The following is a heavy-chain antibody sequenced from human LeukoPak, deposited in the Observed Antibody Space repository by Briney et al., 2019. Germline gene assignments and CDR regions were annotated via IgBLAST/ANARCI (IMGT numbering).Heavy chain of an antibody. CDR1: GYSITELS. J-gene: IGHJ4*02. D-gene: IGHD3-9*01. CDR3: ATGTHYDLLPF. CDR2: FDPGSGEI. V-gene: IGHV1-24*01. Sequence: ASVTVSCKASGYSITELSTHWVRQAPGKGLEWMGGFDPGSGEIIYEQKFQDRVTMTEDTSTDTAYMELSSLRSEDTALYYCATGTHYDLLPFWGQGTLVTVSS.